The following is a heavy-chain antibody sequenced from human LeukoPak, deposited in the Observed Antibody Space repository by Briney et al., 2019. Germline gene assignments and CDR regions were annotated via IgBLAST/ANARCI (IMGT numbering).Heavy chain of an antibody. CDR2: IIPIFGTA. V-gene: IGHV1-69*05. CDR1: GYTFTSYG. J-gene: IGHJ3*02. Sequence: GASVKVSCKASGYTFTSYGISWVRQAPGQGLEWMGGIIPIFGTANYAQKFQGRVTITTDESTSTAYMELSSLRSEDTAVYYCASTIVVVPAAPYDAFDIWGQGTMVTVSS. D-gene: IGHD2-2*01. CDR3: ASTIVVVPAAPYDAFDI.